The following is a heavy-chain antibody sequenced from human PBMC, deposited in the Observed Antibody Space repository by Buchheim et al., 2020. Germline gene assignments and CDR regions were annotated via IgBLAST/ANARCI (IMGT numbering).Heavy chain of an antibody. CDR2: IWYDGSNK. V-gene: IGHV3-33*01. CDR3: AREGGSGWYVAYYFDY. Sequence: QVQLVESGGGVVQPGRSLRLSCAASGFTFSSYGMHWVRQAPGKGLEWVAVIWYDGSNKYYADSVKGRFTISRDNSKTTLYLQMNSLRAEDTAVYYCAREGGSGWYVAYYFDYWGQGTL. J-gene: IGHJ4*02. CDR1: GFTFSSYG. D-gene: IGHD6-19*01.